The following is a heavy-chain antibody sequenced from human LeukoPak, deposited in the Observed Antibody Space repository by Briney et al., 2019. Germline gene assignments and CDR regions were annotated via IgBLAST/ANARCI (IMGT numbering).Heavy chain of an antibody. CDR2: IYYSGST. D-gene: IGHD1-1*01. CDR1: GGSISSYY. CDR3: ARLNWTPRGYFDL. Sequence: SETLSLTCTVSGGSISSYYWSWIRQPPGKGLEWIGYIYYSGSTNYNPSLKSRVTISVDPSRNQFSLKLRSVTAADTAVYYCARLNWTPRGYFDLWGRGTLVTVSS. V-gene: IGHV4-59*08. J-gene: IGHJ2*01.